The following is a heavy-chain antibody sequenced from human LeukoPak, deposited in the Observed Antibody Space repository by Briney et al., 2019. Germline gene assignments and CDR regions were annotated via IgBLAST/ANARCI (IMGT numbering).Heavy chain of an antibody. CDR3: AGTIAVAGTTAFDY. D-gene: IGHD6-19*01. V-gene: IGHV1-8*01. Sequence: ASVKVSCKASGYTFTSYDINWVRQATGQGLEWMGWMNPNSGNTGYAQKFQGRVTMTRNTSVSTAYMELSSLRSEDTAVYYCAGTIAVAGTTAFDYWGQGTLVTVSS. CDR2: MNPNSGNT. J-gene: IGHJ4*02. CDR1: GYTFTSYD.